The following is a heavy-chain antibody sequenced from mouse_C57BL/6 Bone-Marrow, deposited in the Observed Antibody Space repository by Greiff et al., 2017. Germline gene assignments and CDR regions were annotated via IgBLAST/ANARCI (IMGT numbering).Heavy chain of an antibody. CDR3: TRGRGYDYDAAWFAY. V-gene: IGHV5-9-1*02. CDR2: ISSGGDYI. D-gene: IGHD2-4*01. J-gene: IGHJ3*01. Sequence: EVKLVESGEGLVKPGGSLKLSCAASGFTFSSYAMSWVRQTPEKRLEWVAYISSGGDYIYYADTVKGRFTISRDNARNTLYLQMSSLKPEDPAMYYCTRGRGYDYDAAWFAYWGQGTLVTVSA. CDR1: GFTFSSYA.